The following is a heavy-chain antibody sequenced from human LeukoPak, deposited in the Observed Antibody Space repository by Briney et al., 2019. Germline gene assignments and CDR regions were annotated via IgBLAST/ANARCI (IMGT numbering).Heavy chain of an antibody. D-gene: IGHD4-11*01. Sequence: SETLSLTCSVSGGSISSYYWSWIRQPPGKGLEWIGYIYNSGSTNYNPSLKSRVTISEDTPKNQISLNLTSVTAADTAVYFCVRHVINDYNNYDWFDPWGQGTLVTVPS. V-gene: IGHV4-59*08. CDR3: VRHVINDYNNYDWFDP. CDR2: IYNSGST. CDR1: GGSISSYY. J-gene: IGHJ5*02.